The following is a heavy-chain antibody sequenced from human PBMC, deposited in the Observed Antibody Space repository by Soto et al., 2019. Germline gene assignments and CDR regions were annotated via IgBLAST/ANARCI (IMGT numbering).Heavy chain of an antibody. CDR2: IIPIFGTA. V-gene: IGHV1-69*06. CDR1: GGTFSSYA. D-gene: IGHD3-10*01. CDR3: ARVRGEDYYYGMDV. Sequence: SVKVSCKASGGTFSSYAISWVRQAPGQGLEWMGGIIPIFGTANYAQKFQGRVTITADKSTSTAYMELSSLRSEDTAVYYCARVRGEDYYYGMDVWAKGPRSPSP. J-gene: IGHJ6*02.